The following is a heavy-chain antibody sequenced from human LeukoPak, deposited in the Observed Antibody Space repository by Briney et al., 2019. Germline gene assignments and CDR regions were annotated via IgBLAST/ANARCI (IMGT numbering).Heavy chain of an antibody. D-gene: IGHD6-13*01. CDR1: GYTFTSYG. Sequence: ASVKVSCKASGYTFTSYGISWVRQAPGQGLEWMGWISAYNDNTNYAQKLQGRVTMTTDTSTSTAYMELRSLRSDDTAVYYCARVHSSSWYGFFGFDYWGQGTLVTVSS. J-gene: IGHJ4*02. CDR3: ARVHSSSWYGFFGFDY. V-gene: IGHV1-18*01. CDR2: ISAYNDNT.